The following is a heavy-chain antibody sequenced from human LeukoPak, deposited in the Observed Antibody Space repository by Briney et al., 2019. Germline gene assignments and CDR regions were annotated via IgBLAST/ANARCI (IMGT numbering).Heavy chain of an antibody. CDR1: GFTFSDFW. CDR3: ANSGWSLRDY. D-gene: IGHD6-19*01. Sequence: GGSLRLSCAASGFTFSDFWMAWVRQAPGRGLEGVANIKPDGSQKYYVGSVKGRFSISRDNAENSLYLQMNSLRAEDTAVYYCANSGWSLRDYWGQGTLVTVSS. CDR2: IKPDGSQK. V-gene: IGHV3-7*01. J-gene: IGHJ4*02.